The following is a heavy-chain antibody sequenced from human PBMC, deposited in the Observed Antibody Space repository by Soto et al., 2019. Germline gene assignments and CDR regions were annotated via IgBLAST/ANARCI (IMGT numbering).Heavy chain of an antibody. CDR3: ARDRMITFGGVIAYYYGMDV. CDR1: GGSISSGGYY. Sequence: SETLSLTCTVSGGSISSGGYYWSWIRQHPGKGLEWIGYIYYSGSTYYNPSLKSRVTISVDTSKNQFSLKLSSVTAADTAVYYCARDRMITFGGVIAYYYGMDVWGQGTTLTVSS. V-gene: IGHV4-31*03. D-gene: IGHD3-16*02. CDR2: IYYSGST. J-gene: IGHJ6*02.